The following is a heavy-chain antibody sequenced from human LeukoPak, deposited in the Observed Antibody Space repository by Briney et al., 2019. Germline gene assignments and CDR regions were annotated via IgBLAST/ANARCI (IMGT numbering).Heavy chain of an antibody. V-gene: IGHV3-7*01. D-gene: IGHD3-22*01. Sequence: GGSLRLSCAASGFTLRSYWMSWVRQAPGKGLEWVANINQDGSERYYVDSVKGRFTISRDNAKNTLYLQMNSLRAEDTAVYYCTRGRYDSSGYPYFDYWGQGTLVTVSS. J-gene: IGHJ4*02. CDR2: INQDGSER. CDR1: GFTLRSYW. CDR3: TRGRYDSSGYPYFDY.